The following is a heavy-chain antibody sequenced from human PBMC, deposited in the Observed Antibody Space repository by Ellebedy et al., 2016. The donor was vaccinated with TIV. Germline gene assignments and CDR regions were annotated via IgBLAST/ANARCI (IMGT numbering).Heavy chain of an antibody. CDR2: IWYDGSNK. V-gene: IGHV3-30*02. J-gene: IGHJ6*02. CDR1: GFTFSSYG. CDR3: AKARAAAYYYYYGMDV. D-gene: IGHD2-2*01. Sequence: GESLKISCAASGFTFSSYGMHWVRQAPGKGLEWVAVIWYDGSNKYYADSVKGRFTISRDNSKNTLYLQMNSLRAEDTAVYYCAKARAAAYYYYYGMDVWGQGTTVTVSS.